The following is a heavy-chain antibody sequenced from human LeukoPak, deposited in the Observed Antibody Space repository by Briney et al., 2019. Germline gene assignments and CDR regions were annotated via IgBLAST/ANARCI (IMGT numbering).Heavy chain of an antibody. V-gene: IGHV4-59*01. CDR1: GGSISSYY. Sequence: PSETLSLTCTVSGGSISSYYWSWIRQPPGKGLEWIGYIYYSGSTNYNPSLKSRVTISVDTSKNQFSLKLSSATAADTAVYYCARGARSSDYWGQGTLVTVSS. CDR3: ARGARSSDY. CDR2: IYYSGST. D-gene: IGHD3-10*01. J-gene: IGHJ4*02.